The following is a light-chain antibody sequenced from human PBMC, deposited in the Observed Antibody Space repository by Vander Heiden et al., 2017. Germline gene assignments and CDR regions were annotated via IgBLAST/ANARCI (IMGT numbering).Light chain of an antibody. CDR1: QDISNS. V-gene: IGKV1-33*01. CDR2: DTS. CDR3: QQYEKLPPT. Sequence: DIQMTQSPSSLSASVGDRVTITCQASQDISNSLNWYQQKPGKAPKLLIFDTSGLETGVPSRFSGSGSGTDFTLTISSLQPEDFATYFCQQYEKLPPTFGQGTRLESK. J-gene: IGKJ5*01.